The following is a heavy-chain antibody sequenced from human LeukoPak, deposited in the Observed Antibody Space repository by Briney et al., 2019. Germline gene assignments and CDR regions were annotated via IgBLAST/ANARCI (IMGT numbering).Heavy chain of an antibody. V-gene: IGHV4-34*01. J-gene: IGHJ4*02. CDR2: TYHAGHI. D-gene: IGHD5-12*01. Sequence: SETLSLTCAVYGGSFSGYYWSWIRQPPGKGLEWIGETYHAGHINYNPSLKCRVTISMDKSKNQLYLKVTSVTAADTAVYYCARGGGYYFDYWGQGILVAVSS. CDR3: ARGGGYYFDY. CDR1: GGSFSGYY.